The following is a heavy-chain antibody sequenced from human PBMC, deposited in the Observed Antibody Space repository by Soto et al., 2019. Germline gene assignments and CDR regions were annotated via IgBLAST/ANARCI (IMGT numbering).Heavy chain of an antibody. V-gene: IGHV3-23*01. CDR3: ARKVLGSTIRADYWYFDL. CDR1: GFTFINYA. J-gene: IGHJ2*01. D-gene: IGHD3-10*01. Sequence: EVQLLESGGGLVQPGGSLRLSCAASGFTFINYAMNWVRQAPGKGLQWVATISGGGDATFYAGSVKGRFTFSRDNSRNAASLQMNSLGADDTAVYYGARKVLGSTIRADYWYFDLWGRGILVTVSS. CDR2: ISGGGDAT.